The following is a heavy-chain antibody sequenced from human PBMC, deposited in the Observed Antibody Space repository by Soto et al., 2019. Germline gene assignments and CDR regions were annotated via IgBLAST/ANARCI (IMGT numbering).Heavy chain of an antibody. CDR1: GGSISSYY. J-gene: IGHJ4*02. D-gene: IGHD6-19*01. CDR2: IYYSGST. CDR3: ARQHAPYSSGWYGYFDY. V-gene: IGHV4-59*01. Sequence: SETLSLTCTVSGGSISSYYWIWIRQPPGKGLEWIGYIYYSGSTNYNPSLKSRVTISVDTSKNQFSLKLSSVTAADTAVYYCARQHAPYSSGWYGYFDYWGQGTRVTVSS.